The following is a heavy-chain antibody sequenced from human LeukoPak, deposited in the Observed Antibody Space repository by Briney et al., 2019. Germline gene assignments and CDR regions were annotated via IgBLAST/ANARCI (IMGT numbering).Heavy chain of an antibody. J-gene: IGHJ4*02. CDR3: ARDNSSGYYYYFDY. CDR1: GGSFSGYY. D-gene: IGHD3-22*01. CDR2: INHSGST. Sequence: SETLSLTCAVYGGSFSGYYWSWIRQPPGKGLEWIGEINHSGSTNYNPSLKSRVTISVDTSKNQFSLKLSSVTAADTAVYYCARDNSSGYYYYFDYWGQGTLVTVSS. V-gene: IGHV4-34*01.